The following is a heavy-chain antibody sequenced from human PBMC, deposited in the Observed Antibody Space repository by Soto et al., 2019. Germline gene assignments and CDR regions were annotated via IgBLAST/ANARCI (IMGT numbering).Heavy chain of an antibody. CDR3: GRKGQQLAQEDYYQFNGTDL. CDR1: DYNFTRFG. J-gene: IGHJ6*02. Sequence: QFQLVQSGAGVKKPGASVKVSCKASDYNFTRFGISWVRQAPGHGLEWRGWMGAHSGHTRQAQKFQGRLTMTTDASMNTAIIDLRSLTSDDTALYSCGRKGQQLAQEDYYQFNGTDLWGQGTTVIVSS. V-gene: IGHV1-18*01. CDR2: MGAHSGHT. D-gene: IGHD6-13*01.